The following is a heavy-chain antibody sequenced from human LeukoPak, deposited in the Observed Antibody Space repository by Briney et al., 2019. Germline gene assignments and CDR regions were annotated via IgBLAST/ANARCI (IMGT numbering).Heavy chain of an antibody. CDR3: ARVKAGATISDFYYYYMDV. CDR1: GFTFSDYT. J-gene: IGHJ6*03. CDR2: ITSNGGNI. D-gene: IGHD1-26*01. V-gene: IGHV3-64*01. Sequence: PGGSLRLSCAASGFTFSDYTMRGVRQAPGKRLEYVSAITSNGGNIHYANSVKGRFTISRDNSKNSLYLQMGGLRTEDMAVYHCARVKAGATISDFYYYYMDVWGKGTTVTVSS.